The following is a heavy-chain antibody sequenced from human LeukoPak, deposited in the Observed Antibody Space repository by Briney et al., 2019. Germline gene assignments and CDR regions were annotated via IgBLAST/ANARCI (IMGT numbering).Heavy chain of an antibody. V-gene: IGHV1-69*04. CDR2: IIPILGIA. Sequence: GSSVKVSCKASGGTFSSYAISWVRQAPGQGLEWMGRIIPILGIANYAQKFQGRVTITSDKSTSTAYMELSSLRSEDTAVYYCAIATYYYDSSGYYFDYWGQGTLVTVSS. CDR1: GGTFSSYA. CDR3: AIATYYYDSSGYYFDY. J-gene: IGHJ4*02. D-gene: IGHD3-22*01.